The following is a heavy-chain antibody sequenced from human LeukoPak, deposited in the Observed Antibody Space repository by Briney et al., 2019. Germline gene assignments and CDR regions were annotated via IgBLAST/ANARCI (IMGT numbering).Heavy chain of an antibody. CDR3: AREGVSGDAFDI. D-gene: IGHD2-8*01. V-gene: IGHV1-2*02. J-gene: IGHJ3*02. CDR2: INPNSGGT. Sequence: ASVKVSCKASGYTFTGFYMHWVRQAPGQGLEWMGWINPNSGGTNYAQKFQGRVTMTRDTSISTVYMELSRLRSDDTAVYYCAREGVSGDAFDIWGQGTMVTVSS. CDR1: GYTFTGFY.